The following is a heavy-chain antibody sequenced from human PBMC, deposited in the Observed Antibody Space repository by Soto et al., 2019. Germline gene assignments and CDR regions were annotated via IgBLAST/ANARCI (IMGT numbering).Heavy chain of an antibody. CDR1: GYTFSADG. J-gene: IGHJ4*02. CDR3: GRYQGYCGSDCDLGAIDF. V-gene: IGHV1-18*01. CDR2: ISDYNGDT. D-gene: IGHD2-21*02. Sequence: VQLVQSGAEVKKPGASVRVSCKASGYTFSADGISWGRQAPGQGLEWMGWISDYNGDTNYAQTLQSRVTMTTNSSTSTDYMELRSLRSDATAVYYCGRYQGYCGSDCDLGAIDFWGQGALVAVSS.